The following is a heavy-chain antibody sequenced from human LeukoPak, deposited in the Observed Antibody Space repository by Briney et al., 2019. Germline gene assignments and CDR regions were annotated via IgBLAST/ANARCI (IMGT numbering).Heavy chain of an antibody. CDR1: GFTFSSYA. J-gene: IGHJ4*02. CDR3: AKVPSHDILIAYYTYFDF. D-gene: IGHD3-9*01. Sequence: QPGGSLRLSCAASGFTFSSYAMSWVRQAPGKGLEWVSAISGSGGSTYYADSVKGRFTISRDNSKNTLYLQMNSLRAEGTAVYYCAKVPSHDILIAYYTYFDFWGQGTLVTVSS. CDR2: ISGSGGST. V-gene: IGHV3-23*01.